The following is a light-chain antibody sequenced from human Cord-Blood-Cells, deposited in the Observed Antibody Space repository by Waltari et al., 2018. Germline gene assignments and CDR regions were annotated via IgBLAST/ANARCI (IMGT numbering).Light chain of an antibody. CDR2: EGS. V-gene: IGLV2-23*01. J-gene: IGLJ1*01. Sequence: QSALTQPASVSGSPGQSITISCTGTSSDVGSYNLVSWYQQHPGKAPKLMIYEGSKRPSGVSKRFSGAKSGNTASLTLSGLQAEDEADYYCCSYAGSSTYVFGTGTKVTVL. CDR1: SSDVGSYNL. CDR3: CSYAGSSTYV.